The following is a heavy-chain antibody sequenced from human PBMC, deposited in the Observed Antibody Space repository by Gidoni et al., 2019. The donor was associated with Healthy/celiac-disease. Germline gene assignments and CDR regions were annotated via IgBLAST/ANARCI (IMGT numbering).Heavy chain of an antibody. D-gene: IGHD3-10*01. CDR2: ISYHGSNE. Sequence: QVQVVESGGGVVQPGRSLRLSCAASGFPFSSVGIPWVRQAPGTGLEWVAVISYHGSNEYYADSVKCRFTISRDNSKNTLYLQMNSLRAEDTAVYYCAKSGYSRGDHLVYNYYMDVWGKGTTVTVSS. V-gene: IGHV3-30*18. CDR3: AKSGYSRGDHLVYNYYMDV. CDR1: GFPFSSVG. J-gene: IGHJ6*03.